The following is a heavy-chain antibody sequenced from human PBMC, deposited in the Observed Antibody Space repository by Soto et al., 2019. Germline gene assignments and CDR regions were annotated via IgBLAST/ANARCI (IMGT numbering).Heavy chain of an antibody. Sequence: EVQLVESGGGLVQPGGSLRLSCAASRFSFSNYWMSWVRQAPGKGLEWVANINQDGSEEYFLDSLKGRFTISRDNAKNSLYLQMNSLRAEDTAVYYCASLAFYSGWEGFDLWGQGTMVTVSS. D-gene: IGHD2-15*01. V-gene: IGHV3-7*05. CDR2: INQDGSEE. CDR3: ASLAFYSGWEGFDL. J-gene: IGHJ3*01. CDR1: RFSFSNYW.